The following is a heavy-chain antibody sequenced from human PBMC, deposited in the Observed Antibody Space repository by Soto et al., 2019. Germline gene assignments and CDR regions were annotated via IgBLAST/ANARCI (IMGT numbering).Heavy chain of an antibody. J-gene: IGHJ5*02. CDR1: GYTFTSYG. D-gene: IGHD2-15*01. CDR2: ISAYNGNT. Sequence: QVQLVQSGAEVKKPGASVKVSCKASGYTFTSYGISWVRQAPGQGLEWMGWISAYNGNTNYAQKLQGRVTMTTDTSTSTAYMELRSLRSDDTAVYYCARPRRRYCSGGSRYELGPWGQGTLVTVSS. V-gene: IGHV1-18*01. CDR3: ARPRRRYCSGGSRYELGP.